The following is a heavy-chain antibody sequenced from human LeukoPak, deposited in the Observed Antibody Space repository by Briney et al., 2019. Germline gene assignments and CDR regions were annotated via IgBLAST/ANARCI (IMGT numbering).Heavy chain of an antibody. CDR2: INTHKGNT. J-gene: IGHJ4*02. CDR3: ATYHSGSGSFTTQFDH. Sequence: ASVTVSCKTSSSTFSTYGITWVRQAPGQGLEWMGWINTHKGNTYYAREFQDRVSMTTDASTTTAYMELRSLRSDDTAIYYCATYHSGSGSFTTQFDHWGQGTLVTVSS. CDR1: SSTFSTYG. V-gene: IGHV1-18*04. D-gene: IGHD3-10*01.